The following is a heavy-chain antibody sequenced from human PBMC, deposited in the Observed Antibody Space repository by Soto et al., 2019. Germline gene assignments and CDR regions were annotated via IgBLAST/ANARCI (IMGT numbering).Heavy chain of an antibody. Sequence: QVQLVQSGAEVKKPGSSVKVSCTASGGTFSSYAISWVRQAPGQGLEWMGGIIPILGTANYAKKFQGRVTITADESTSTAYRALSRLIIEDTAVDYCATLNLDTATAGGYWGQGPLVTVSS. J-gene: IGHJ4*02. D-gene: IGHD5-18*01. CDR3: ATLNLDTATAGGY. CDR1: GGTFSSYA. V-gene: IGHV1-69*01. CDR2: IIPILGTA.